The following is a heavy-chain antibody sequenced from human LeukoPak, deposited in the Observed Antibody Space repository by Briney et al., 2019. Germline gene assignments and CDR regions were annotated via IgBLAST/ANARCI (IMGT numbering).Heavy chain of an antibody. J-gene: IGHJ6*03. CDR3: ARQSYDYYYYYYMDV. CDR2: IYYSGST. D-gene: IGHD1-26*01. CDR1: GGSISSSSLY. Sequence: SETLSHTCTVSGGSISSSSLYWGWIRQPPGKGLEWIGSIYYSGSTYYKPSLKSRVTISVDTSKNQFSLKLSSVTAADTAVYYCARQSYDYYYYYYMDVWGKGTTATISS. V-gene: IGHV4-39*01.